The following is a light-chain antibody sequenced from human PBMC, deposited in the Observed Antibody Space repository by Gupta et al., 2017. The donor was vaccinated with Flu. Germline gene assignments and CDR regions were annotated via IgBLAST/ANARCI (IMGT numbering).Light chain of an antibody. V-gene: IGLV3-19*01. CDR3: NSRDTSGSLYV. CDR2: ANI. J-gene: IGLJ1*01. Sequence: SSELTQDPAVSVALGQTVSITCHGDTFRGYFANWYQQKPGPAPVLVMYANIYRLSGIPDRFSGSTSVTTAALTTTGAQAEDEADYYCNSRDTSGSLYVFGTGTKVSVL. CDR1: TFRGYF.